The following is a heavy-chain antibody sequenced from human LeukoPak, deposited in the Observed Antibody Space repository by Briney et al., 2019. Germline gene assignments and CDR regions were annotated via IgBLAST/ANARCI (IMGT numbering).Heavy chain of an antibody. Sequence: GGSLRLSCAASGFTFSSYSMNWVRQAPGKGLEWGSYISSSSSTIYYADSVKGRFTISRDNSKNTLYLQMNSLRAEDTAVYYCARERIMITFGGVIVNYGMDVWGQGTTVTVSS. CDR2: ISSSSSTI. CDR1: GFTFSSYS. D-gene: IGHD3-16*02. V-gene: IGHV3-48*01. J-gene: IGHJ6*02. CDR3: ARERIMITFGGVIVNYGMDV.